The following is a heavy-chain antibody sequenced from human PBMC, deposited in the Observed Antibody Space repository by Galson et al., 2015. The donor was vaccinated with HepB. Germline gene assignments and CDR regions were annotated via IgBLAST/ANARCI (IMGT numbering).Heavy chain of an antibody. CDR3: ARDARGGSSPLDY. D-gene: IGHD1-26*01. CDR2: ISSSTNYI. V-gene: IGHV3-21*01. Sequence: SLRLSCAASGFSFSGYSMNWVRQPPGEGLQWVSFISSSTNYIYYADSVKGRFTISRDNAKNSLYLQMNSLRAEDTAVYYCARDARGGSSPLDYWGQGTLVTVSS. J-gene: IGHJ4*02. CDR1: GFSFSGYS.